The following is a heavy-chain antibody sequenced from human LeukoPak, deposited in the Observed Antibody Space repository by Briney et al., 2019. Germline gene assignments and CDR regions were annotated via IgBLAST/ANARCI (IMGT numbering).Heavy chain of an antibody. D-gene: IGHD6-19*01. CDR1: GDSISSSY. J-gene: IGHJ4*02. Sequence: SETLSLTCTVSGDSISSSYWGWIRQPAGRGLEWIGRIHTSGSTYYSPSLKSRVTMSVDTSTNQFSLKLSSVTAADTAMYYCARVRLGRGLDYWGQGTLVTVSS. CDR3: ARVRLGRGLDY. V-gene: IGHV4-4*07. CDR2: IHTSGST.